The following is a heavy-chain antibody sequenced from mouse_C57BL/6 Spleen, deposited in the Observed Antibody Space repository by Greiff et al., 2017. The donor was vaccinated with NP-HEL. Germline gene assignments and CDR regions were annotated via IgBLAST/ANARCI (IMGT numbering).Heavy chain of an antibody. J-gene: IGHJ2*01. D-gene: IGHD1-1*01. CDR1: GYAFSSSW. Sequence: QVQLKQSGPELVKHGASVKISCKASGYAFSSSWMNWVKQRPGKGLEWIGRIYPGDGDTNYNGKFKGKATLTADKSSSTAYMQLSSLTSEDSAVYFCARDTTVYYFDYWGQGTTLTVSS. V-gene: IGHV1-82*01. CDR3: ARDTTVYYFDY. CDR2: IYPGDGDT.